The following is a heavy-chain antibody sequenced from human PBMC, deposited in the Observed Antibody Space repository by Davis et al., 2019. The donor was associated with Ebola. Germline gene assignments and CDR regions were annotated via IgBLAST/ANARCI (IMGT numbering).Heavy chain of an antibody. V-gene: IGHV1-8*01. Sequence: ASVKVSCKASGYTFTSYDINWVRQATGQGLEWMGWMNPNSGNTGYAQKFQGRVTMTRNTSISTAYMELSSLRSEDTAVYYCARGNVEMATIFYYYYYGMDVWGQGTTVTVSS. J-gene: IGHJ6*01. CDR2: MNPNSGNT. CDR1: GYTFTSYD. CDR3: ARGNVEMATIFYYYYYGMDV. D-gene: IGHD5-24*01.